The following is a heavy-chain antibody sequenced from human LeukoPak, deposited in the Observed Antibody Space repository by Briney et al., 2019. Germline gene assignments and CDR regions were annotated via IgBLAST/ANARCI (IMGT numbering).Heavy chain of an antibody. J-gene: IGHJ4*02. CDR2: ISGSGGRT. V-gene: IGHV3-23*01. Sequence: GGSLRLSCAASGFTFRRYGMTWVRPAPGKGLEWVSSISGSGGRTYYADSVKGRFTISRDNSKNTLYLQMNCLRAEDTAVYYCGKDGHSLWFGELSPFDYWGQGTLVTVSS. CDR1: GFTFRRYG. D-gene: IGHD3-10*01. CDR3: GKDGHSLWFGELSPFDY.